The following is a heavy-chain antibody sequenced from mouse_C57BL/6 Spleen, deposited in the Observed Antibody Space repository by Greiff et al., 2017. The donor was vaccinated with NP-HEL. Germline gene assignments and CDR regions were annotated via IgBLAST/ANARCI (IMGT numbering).Heavy chain of an antibody. V-gene: IGHV1-22*01. J-gene: IGHJ2*01. CDR3: ARASGTGYFDY. Sequence: EVQLQQSGPELVKPGASVKMSCKASGYTFTDYNMHWVKQSHGKSLEWIGYINPNNGGTSYNQKFKGKATLTVNKSSSTAYMELHSLTSEDSAVYDCARASGTGYFDYWGQGTTLTVSS. CDR2: INPNNGGT. D-gene: IGHD4-1*01. CDR1: GYTFTDYN.